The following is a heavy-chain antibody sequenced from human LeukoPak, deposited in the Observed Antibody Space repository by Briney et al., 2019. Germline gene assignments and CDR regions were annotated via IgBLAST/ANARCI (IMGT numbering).Heavy chain of an antibody. CDR3: ARDSPYCSGGSCYSGWFDP. J-gene: IGHJ5*02. Sequence: SETLSLTCTVSGGSISNYFWSWIRQPPGKGLEWIGYIYYSRNTNYNPSLKSRVTISVDTSKNQFSLKLSSVTAADTAVYYCARDSPYCSGGSCYSGWFDPWGQGTLVTVSS. D-gene: IGHD2-15*01. CDR2: IYYSRNT. V-gene: IGHV4-59*12. CDR1: GGSISNYF.